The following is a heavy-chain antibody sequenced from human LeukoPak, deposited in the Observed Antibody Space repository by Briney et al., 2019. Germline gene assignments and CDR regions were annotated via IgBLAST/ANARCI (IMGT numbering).Heavy chain of an antibody. CDR3: ASRYYDFWSGYHNGFDY. Sequence: SETLSLTCTVSGASVSNYYWSWIRQPPGKGLEWIGYFPYSGSTNYNPSLKSRVTISVDTSKNQFSLKLSSVTAADTAVYYCASRYYDFWSGYHNGFDYWGQGTLVTVSS. V-gene: IGHV4-59*02. J-gene: IGHJ4*02. CDR2: FPYSGST. CDR1: GASVSNYY. D-gene: IGHD3-3*01.